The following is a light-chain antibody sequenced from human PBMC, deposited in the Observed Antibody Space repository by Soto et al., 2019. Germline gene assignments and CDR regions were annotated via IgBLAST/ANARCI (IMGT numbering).Light chain of an antibody. V-gene: IGKV1D-12*01. J-gene: IGKJ4*01. CDR3: QQTNSFPLT. CDR1: QGISTS. Sequence: DIQMTQSPSSVSASVGDGVTITCRASQGISTSLGWYQQKPGKAPKLLIYAASSLQSGVPSRFNGTGSVTDFTLNISSLQNEDFATYYCQQTNSFPLTFGGGTKVDIK. CDR2: AAS.